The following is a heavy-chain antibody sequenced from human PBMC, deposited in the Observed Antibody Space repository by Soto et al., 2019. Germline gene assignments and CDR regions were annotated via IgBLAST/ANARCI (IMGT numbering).Heavy chain of an antibody. Sequence: QLHLRESGPGLVKPSETLSLTCTVSGGSITSSSYYWGWIRQPPGKGLEWIGSIYYSGSTYYNPSLKSRVTISVDTSKNQFSLKLSSVTAADTAVYYCATLGVGGSYVYTFDPWGQGTLVTVSS. CDR2: IYYSGST. V-gene: IGHV4-39*01. CDR1: GGSITSSSYY. D-gene: IGHD1-26*01. CDR3: ATLGVGGSYVYTFDP. J-gene: IGHJ5*02.